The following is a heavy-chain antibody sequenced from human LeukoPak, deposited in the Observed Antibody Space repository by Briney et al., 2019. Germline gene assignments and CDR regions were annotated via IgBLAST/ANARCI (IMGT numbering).Heavy chain of an antibody. V-gene: IGHV7-4-1*02. CDR2: INTNTGNP. CDR1: GYTFTSYA. J-gene: IGHJ5*02. CDR3: ARDRAVAGTYLSRFDP. Sequence: ASVKVSCKASGYTFTSYAMNWVRQAPGQGLEWMEWINTNTGNPTYAQGFTGRFVFSLDTSVSTAYLQISSLKAEDTAVYYCARDRAVAGTYLSRFDPWGQGTLVTVSS. D-gene: IGHD6-19*01.